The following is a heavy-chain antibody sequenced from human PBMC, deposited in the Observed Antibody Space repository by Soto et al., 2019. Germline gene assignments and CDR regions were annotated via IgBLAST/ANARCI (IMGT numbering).Heavy chain of an antibody. CDR3: AKAADYSGSGSHHLLFDY. V-gene: IGHV3-23*01. CDR1: GFTFLSYA. Sequence: SLRLSCSASGFTFLSYAMSLVRQAPGTGLEWVSGISGSGDNTYYADSEKGRFTISRDNSENTLYLQMNSLRAEDTAVYYCAKAADYSGSGSHHLLFDYWGQGTLVTVSS. J-gene: IGHJ4*02. D-gene: IGHD3-10*01. CDR2: ISGSGDNT.